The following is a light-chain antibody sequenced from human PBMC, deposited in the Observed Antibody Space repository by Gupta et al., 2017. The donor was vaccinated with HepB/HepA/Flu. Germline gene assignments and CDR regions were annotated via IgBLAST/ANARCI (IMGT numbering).Light chain of an antibody. CDR1: RSNIGSNN. V-gene: IGLV1-44*01. Sequence: QSVLTQPPSASGTPGQRVTISCSGGRSNIGSNNVNWYQQLPGTAPKLLIYKSDQRRSGVPDRFSGSKFDTSASMTITGLQAEDEAEYYCAAWDDSRDVWVFGGGTKLTVL. CDR2: KSD. J-gene: IGLJ3*02. CDR3: AAWDDSRDVWV.